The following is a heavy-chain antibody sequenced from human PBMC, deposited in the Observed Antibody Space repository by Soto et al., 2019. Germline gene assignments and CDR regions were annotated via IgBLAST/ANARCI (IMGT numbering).Heavy chain of an antibody. Sequence: PGGSLRLSCAASGFTVSGDYVSWVRQAPGKGLEWVSAISGSGGSTYYADSVKGRFTISRDNSKNTLYLQMNSLRAEDTAVYYCAKDQDIVVGYGMDVWGQGTTVTVSS. CDR2: ISGSGGST. D-gene: IGHD2-2*01. CDR3: AKDQDIVVGYGMDV. J-gene: IGHJ6*02. CDR1: GFTVSGDY. V-gene: IGHV3-23*01.